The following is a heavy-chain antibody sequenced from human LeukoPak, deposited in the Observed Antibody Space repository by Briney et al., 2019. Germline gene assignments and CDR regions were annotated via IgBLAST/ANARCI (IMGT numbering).Heavy chain of an antibody. D-gene: IGHD3-10*01. Sequence: GGSLRLSCAASGFTFSSYAMSWVRQAPGKGLEWVSAISGSGGSTYYADSVKGRFTISRDNSKNTLYLQMNSLRAEDTAVYYCAKDDSPGSLVVFGMDVWGQGTTVTVSS. CDR1: GFTFSSYA. CDR2: ISGSGGST. J-gene: IGHJ6*02. CDR3: AKDDSPGSLVVFGMDV. V-gene: IGHV3-23*01.